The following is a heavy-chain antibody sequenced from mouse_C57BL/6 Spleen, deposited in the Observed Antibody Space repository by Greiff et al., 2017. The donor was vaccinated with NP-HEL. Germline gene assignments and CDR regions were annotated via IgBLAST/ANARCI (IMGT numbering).Heavy chain of an antibody. CDR2: ISYDGSN. D-gene: IGHD1-2*01. CDR3: ARDALTTAMDY. Sequence: EVKLQESGPGLVKPSQSLSLTCSVTGYSITSGYYWNWIRQFPGNKLEWMGYISYDGSNNYNPSLKNRISITRDTSKNQFFLKLNSVTTEDTATYYGARDALTTAMDYWGQGTSVTVSS. CDR1: GYSITSGYY. V-gene: IGHV3-6*01. J-gene: IGHJ4*01.